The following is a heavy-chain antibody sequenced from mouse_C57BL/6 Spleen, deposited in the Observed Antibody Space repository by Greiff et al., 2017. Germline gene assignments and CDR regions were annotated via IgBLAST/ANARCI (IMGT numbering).Heavy chain of an antibody. CDR3: ARGGYDYDGGNYAMDY. Sequence: EVKLLESGPGLVKPSQSLSLTCSVTGYSITSGYYWNWIRQFPGNKLEWMGYISYDGSNNYNPSLKNRISITRDTSKNQFFLKLNSVTTEDTATYYCARGGYDYDGGNYAMDYWGQGTSVTVSS. CDR2: ISYDGSN. J-gene: IGHJ4*01. V-gene: IGHV3-6*01. D-gene: IGHD2-4*01. CDR1: GYSITSGYY.